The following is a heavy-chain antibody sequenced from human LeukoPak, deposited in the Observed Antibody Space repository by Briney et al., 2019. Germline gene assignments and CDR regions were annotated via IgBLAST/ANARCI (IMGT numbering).Heavy chain of an antibody. J-gene: IGHJ4*02. CDR2: TKQDGSDK. Sequence: GGSLRLSCAASGFTFSSYWMNWVRQAPGKGLEWVANTKQDGSDKYYVDSVKGRFTISRDNAKNSLYLQMNSLRAEDTAVYYCAREASDYYDSSGGFDYWGQGTLVTVSS. V-gene: IGHV3-7*01. D-gene: IGHD3-22*01. CDR3: AREASDYYDSSGGFDY. CDR1: GFTFSSYW.